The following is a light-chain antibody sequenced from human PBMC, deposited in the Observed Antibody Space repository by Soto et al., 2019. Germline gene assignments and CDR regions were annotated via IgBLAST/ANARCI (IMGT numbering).Light chain of an antibody. CDR1: ETISNF. Sequence: DIQMTQSPSSLSASVGDTDTITCRASETISNFLSWFQQRSGEAPRLLIYGASTLHSGVSSRFSGSGSGTDFTLTITGLQREDFATYYCHQGYKTPQTFGQGTRVEI. CDR3: HQGYKTPQT. J-gene: IGKJ1*01. V-gene: IGKV1-39*01. CDR2: GAS.